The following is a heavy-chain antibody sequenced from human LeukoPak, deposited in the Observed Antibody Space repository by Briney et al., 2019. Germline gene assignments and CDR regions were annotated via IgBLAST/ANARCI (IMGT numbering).Heavy chain of an antibody. CDR1: GYTFTSYG. CDR2: ISAYNGNT. CDR3: AIPTNGYCSGGSCYAAFDP. Sequence: ASVKVSCKASGYTFTSYGISWVRQAPGQGLEWMGWISAYNGNTNYAQKLQGRVTMTTDTSTSTAYMELRSLRSDDTAVYYCAIPTNGYCSGGSCYAAFDPWGQGTLVTVSS. V-gene: IGHV1-18*01. D-gene: IGHD2-15*01. J-gene: IGHJ5*02.